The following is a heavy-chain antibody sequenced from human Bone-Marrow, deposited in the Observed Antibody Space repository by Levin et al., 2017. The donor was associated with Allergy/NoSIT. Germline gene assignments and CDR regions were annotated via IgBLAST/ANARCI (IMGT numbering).Heavy chain of an antibody. J-gene: IGHJ5*02. CDR2: ISWNSGSI. CDR1: GFTFDDYA. Sequence: GGSLRLSCAASGFTFDDYAMHWVRQAPGKGLEWVSGISWNSGSIGYADSVKGRFTISRDNAKNSLYLQMNSLRAEDTALYYCAKGSQHYYDSSGYNWFDPWGQGTLVTVSS. D-gene: IGHD3-22*01. CDR3: AKGSQHYYDSSGYNWFDP. V-gene: IGHV3-9*01.